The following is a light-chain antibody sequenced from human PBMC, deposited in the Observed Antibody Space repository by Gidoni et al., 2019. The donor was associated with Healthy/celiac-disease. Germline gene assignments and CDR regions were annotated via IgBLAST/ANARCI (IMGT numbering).Light chain of an antibody. CDR3: MQALQTPLT. V-gene: IGKV2-28*01. Sequence: DIVMTQSPPSLPVTPGEPASISCRSSQSLLHSNGYNYLDWYLQKPGQSPQLLIYLGSNRASGVPDRFSGSGSGTDVTLKISRVEAEDVGVYYCMQALQTPLTFGGGTKVEIK. J-gene: IGKJ4*01. CDR2: LGS. CDR1: QSLLHSNGYNY.